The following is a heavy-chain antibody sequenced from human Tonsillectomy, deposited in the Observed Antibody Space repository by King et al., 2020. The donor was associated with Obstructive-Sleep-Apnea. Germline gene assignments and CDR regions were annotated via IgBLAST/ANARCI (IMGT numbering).Heavy chain of an antibody. V-gene: IGHV4-59*08. CDR3: ATHELELRPFDY. CDR1: GGSISSYF. Sequence: QLQESGPGLVKPSETLSLTCNVSGGSISSYFWSWIRQPPGKGLGWIGDISYSGTTKYNPILKSRVTISVDTSKNQFSLKLSSVTAADTAVYSCATHELELRPFDYWGQGALVTVSS. J-gene: IGHJ4*02. D-gene: IGHD1-7*01. CDR2: ISYSGTT.